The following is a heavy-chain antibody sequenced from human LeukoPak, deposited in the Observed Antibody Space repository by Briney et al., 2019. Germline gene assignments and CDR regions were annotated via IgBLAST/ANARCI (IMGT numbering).Heavy chain of an antibody. CDR2: FYHSGAT. J-gene: IGHJ3*01. V-gene: IGHV4-30-2*01. Sequence: SETLSLTCAVSGGSIASGGFSWTWIRQPPGKALEWIGYFYHSGATNYNPSLKSRVTMSVDRSKNHFSLNLTSVTAADTAMYYCARDGGAWALYAFKLWGQGTMVTVS. CDR3: ARDGGAWALYAFKL. CDR1: GGSIASGGFS. D-gene: IGHD3-16*01.